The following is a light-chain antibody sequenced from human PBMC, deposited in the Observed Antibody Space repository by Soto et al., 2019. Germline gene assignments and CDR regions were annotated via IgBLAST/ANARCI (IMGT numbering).Light chain of an antibody. CDR3: SSFTASDTYG. Sequence: QSVLTQPPSVSGSPGQSVTISCTGTSSDIGSYNRVSWYQQPPGAAPKLMICEVNNRPSGVPERFSGSKSGNTASLTIFGLQAEVEADYYCSSFTASDTYGFGTGTKVTVL. CDR1: SSDIGSYNR. CDR2: EVN. J-gene: IGLJ1*01. V-gene: IGLV2-18*02.